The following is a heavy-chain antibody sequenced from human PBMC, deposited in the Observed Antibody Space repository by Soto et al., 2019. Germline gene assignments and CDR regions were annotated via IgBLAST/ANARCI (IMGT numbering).Heavy chain of an antibody. D-gene: IGHD3-22*01. CDR1: GFAFNNYG. CDR3: AREDSIIIPAVSDF. V-gene: IGHV3-21*01. J-gene: IGHJ4*02. Sequence: GGSLRLSCTVSGFAFNNYGINWVRQAPGKGLEWVSSISKSDYTYYSDSVKGRFTISRDNAKNSVSLQMNTLRVEDTAVYYCAREDSIIIPAVSDFWGLGTLVT. CDR2: ISKSDYT.